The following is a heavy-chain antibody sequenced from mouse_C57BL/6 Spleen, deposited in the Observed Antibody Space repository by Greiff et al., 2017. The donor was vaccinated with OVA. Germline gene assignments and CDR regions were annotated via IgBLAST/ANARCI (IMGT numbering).Heavy chain of an antibody. V-gene: IGHV1-64*01. CDR1: GYTFTSYW. J-gene: IGHJ2*01. D-gene: IGHD2-4*01. CDR2: IHPNSGST. CDR3: ARERDDYDEDY. Sequence: QVQLQQPGAELVKPGASVKLSCKASGYTFTSYWMHWVKQRPGQGLEWIGMIHPNSGSTNYNEKFKSKATLTVDKSSSTAYMQLSSLTSEDSAVYYCARERDDYDEDYWGQGTTLTVSS.